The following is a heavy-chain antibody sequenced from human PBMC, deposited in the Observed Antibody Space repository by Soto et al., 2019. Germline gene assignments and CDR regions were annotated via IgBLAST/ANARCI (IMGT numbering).Heavy chain of an antibody. V-gene: IGHV3-23*01. J-gene: IGHJ4*02. CDR3: AKNWDTTFSSSSH. CDR2: ISGSAGST. CDR1: GFTFTTYA. Sequence: EVQLFESGGGLVQPGGSLRLSCAASGFTFTTYAMSWVRQAPGKGLEWVSAISGSAGSTYYADSVKGRFTISRDNSKNTLYLQMNSLRAEDTAVYYCAKNWDTTFSSSSHWGQGTLVSVSS. D-gene: IGHD6-6*01.